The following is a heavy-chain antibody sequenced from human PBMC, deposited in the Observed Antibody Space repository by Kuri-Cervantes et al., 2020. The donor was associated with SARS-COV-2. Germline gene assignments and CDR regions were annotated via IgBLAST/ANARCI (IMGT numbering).Heavy chain of an antibody. D-gene: IGHD1-26*01. Sequence: GGSLRLSCAASGFTFSSYEMNRVRQAPGKGLEWVSYISSSGSTIYYADSVKGRLTISRDNAKNSLYLQMNSLRAEDTAVYYCASSIASGAFDIWGQGAMVTVSS. CDR2: ISSSGSTI. CDR3: ASSIASGAFDI. J-gene: IGHJ3*02. CDR1: GFTFSSYE. V-gene: IGHV3-48*03.